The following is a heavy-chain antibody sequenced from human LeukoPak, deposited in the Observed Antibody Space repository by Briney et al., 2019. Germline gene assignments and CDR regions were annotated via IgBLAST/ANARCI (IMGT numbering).Heavy chain of an antibody. J-gene: IGHJ6*03. V-gene: IGHV3-74*01. Sequence: GGSLRLSCAASGFMFSGYWMHWVRQGPEKGLELVSRIDNDGNGIIYADSVKGRFTTSRDNAKYTLYLQMSSLRVEDTAVYYCATGGGWEPSSGVVTHIDVWGKGTTVTVSS. CDR1: GFMFSGYW. D-gene: IGHD3-3*01. CDR3: ATGGGWEPSSGVVTHIDV. CDR2: IDNDGNGI.